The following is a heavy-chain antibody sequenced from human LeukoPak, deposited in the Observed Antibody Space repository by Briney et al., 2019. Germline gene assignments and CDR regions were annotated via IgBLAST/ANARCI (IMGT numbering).Heavy chain of an antibody. CDR2: IYYSGSA. D-gene: IGHD5-18*01. CDR1: GGSIRSYY. CDR3: ARGGYRYDFFNLDY. J-gene: IGHJ4*02. V-gene: IGHV4-59*08. Sequence: SETLSLTCTVSGGSIRSYYWSWIRQPPEKGLEWIGYIYYSGSANYNPSLKSRVTISLDTSKNQFSLKLSSVTAADTAVYYCARGGYRYDFFNLDYWGQGTLVTVSS.